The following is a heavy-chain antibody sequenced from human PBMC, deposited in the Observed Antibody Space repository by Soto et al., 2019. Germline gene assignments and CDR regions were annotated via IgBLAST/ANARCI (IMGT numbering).Heavy chain of an antibody. Sequence: GESLKISCKASGYKFTTFWLNWVRQTPGKGLEWLGRIDPTDSFTNYSPPFEGHVTISVDRSISTAYLQWNSLQASDTAIYYCARPASGGSRDAFDVWGQGTTVTV. V-gene: IGHV5-10-1*01. J-gene: IGHJ3*01. CDR2: IDPTDSFT. D-gene: IGHD2-15*01. CDR3: ARPASGGSRDAFDV. CDR1: GYKFTTFW.